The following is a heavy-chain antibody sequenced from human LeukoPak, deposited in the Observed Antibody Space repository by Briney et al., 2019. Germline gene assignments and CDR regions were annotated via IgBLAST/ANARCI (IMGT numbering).Heavy chain of an antibody. CDR3: AKGQNSYYGSGSFYYYYGMDV. CDR1: GFTFSSYG. J-gene: IGHJ6*02. CDR2: ISYDGSNK. V-gene: IGHV3-30*18. D-gene: IGHD3-10*01. Sequence: GALRLSCVASGFTFSSYGMHWVRQAPGKGLEWVAVISYDGSNKYYADSVKGRFTISRDNSKNTLYLQMNSLRAEDAAVYYCAKGQNSYYGSGSFYYYYGMDVWGQGATVTVSS.